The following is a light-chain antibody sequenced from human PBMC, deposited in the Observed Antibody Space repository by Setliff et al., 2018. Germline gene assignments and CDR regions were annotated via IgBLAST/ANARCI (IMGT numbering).Light chain of an antibody. CDR2: DVN. CDR3: SSYTRSSTYV. V-gene: IGLV2-14*03. CDR1: SSDVGRYNY. J-gene: IGLJ1*01. Sequence: QSVLTQPASVSGSPGQSITISCTGTSSDVGRYNYVSWYQQHPAKAPKLIIYDVNKRPSGVSNRFSGSKSGITAYLAISGLQAEDEADYYCSSYTRSSTYVFGTGTKVTVL.